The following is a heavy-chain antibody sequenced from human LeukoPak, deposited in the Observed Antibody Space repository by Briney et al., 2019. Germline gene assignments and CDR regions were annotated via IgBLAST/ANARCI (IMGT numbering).Heavy chain of an antibody. CDR2: IYSGDNS. J-gene: IGHJ4*02. V-gene: IGHV3-53*01. Sequence: GGSLRLSCTLFGFNVGTNYMTWVRQAPGKGLEWVSVIYSGDNSYYEDSVRGRFTISRDGPRNTLYLQMNSLRVEDTAVYYCARDLGIDYWGQGTLVTVSS. CDR3: ARDLGIDY. D-gene: IGHD1-26*01. CDR1: GFNVGTNY.